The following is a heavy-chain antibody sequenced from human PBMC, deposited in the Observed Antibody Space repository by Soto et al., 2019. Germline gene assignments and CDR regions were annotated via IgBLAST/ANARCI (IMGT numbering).Heavy chain of an antibody. CDR3: VRDLKLRYFDWLPNPPDY. CDR1: S. CDR2: ISSSSSTI. Sequence: SSSRICQAQGTGLEWVSYISSSSSTIYYADSVKGRFTISRDNAKNSLYLQMNTLRDEDTAVYYCVRDLKLRYFDWLPNPPDYWGQGTLVTVSA. D-gene: IGHD3-9*01. J-gene: IGHJ4*02. V-gene: IGHV3-48*02.